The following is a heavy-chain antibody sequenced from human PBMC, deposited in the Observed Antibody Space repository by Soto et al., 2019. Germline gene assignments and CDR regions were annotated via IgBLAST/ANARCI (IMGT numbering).Heavy chain of an antibody. D-gene: IGHD6-13*01. J-gene: IGHJ6*02. CDR1: GGSISSSSYY. Sequence: SETMSLTCTVSGGSISSSSYYWGWIRQPPGKGLEWIGSIYYSGSTYYNPSLKSRVTISVDTAKNQFSLKLSSVPAADTAVYYCARHRSSSWYDYYYYYGMDVWGQGTTVTVSS. CDR2: IYYSGST. V-gene: IGHV4-39*01. CDR3: ARHRSSSWYDYYYYYGMDV.